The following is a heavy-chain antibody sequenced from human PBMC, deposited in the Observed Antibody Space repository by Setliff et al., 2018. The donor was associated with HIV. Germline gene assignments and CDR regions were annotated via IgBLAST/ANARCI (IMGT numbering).Heavy chain of an antibody. Sequence: SETLSLTCIVSGGSISSSSYYWGWIRQPPGKGLEWIGSIDYTGKTHYNPSLKSRVSISLETSKNQFSLKLSSVTAADTAVYYCARNRVPSSLWGQGTLVTVSS. V-gene: IGHV4-39*07. CDR3: ARNRVPSSL. J-gene: IGHJ4*02. D-gene: IGHD3-10*01. CDR2: IDYTGKT. CDR1: GGSISSSSYY.